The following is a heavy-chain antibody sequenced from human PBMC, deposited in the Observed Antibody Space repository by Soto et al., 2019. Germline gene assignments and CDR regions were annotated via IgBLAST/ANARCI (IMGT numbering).Heavy chain of an antibody. CDR1: GGSFSGYY. D-gene: IGHD6-19*01. J-gene: IGHJ5*02. V-gene: IGHV4-34*01. Sequence: SETLSLTCAVYGGSFSGYYWSWIRQPPGKGLEWIGEINHSGSTNYNPSLKSRVTISVDTSKNQFSLKLSSVTAADTAVYYCARGASGRVSSGWYSWWFDPWGQGTLVTVSS. CDR2: INHSGST. CDR3: ARGASGRVSSGWYSWWFDP.